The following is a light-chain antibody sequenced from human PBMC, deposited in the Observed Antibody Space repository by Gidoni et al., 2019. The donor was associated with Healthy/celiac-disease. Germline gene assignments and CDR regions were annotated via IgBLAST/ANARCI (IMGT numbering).Light chain of an antibody. J-gene: IGKJ2*01. Sequence: EIVMTQSRATLSVSPGERATLPCRASQSVSSNLAWYQQKPGQAPRLLIYGASTMATGIPARFSGSGSGTEFTLTISILRSEDFAVYYCQQYNNWPPHTFGQGTKLEIK. CDR1: QSVSSN. CDR2: GAS. V-gene: IGKV3-15*01. CDR3: QQYNNWPPHT.